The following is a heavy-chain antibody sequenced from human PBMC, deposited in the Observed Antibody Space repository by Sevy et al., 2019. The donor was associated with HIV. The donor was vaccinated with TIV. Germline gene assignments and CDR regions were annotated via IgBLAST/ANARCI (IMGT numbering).Heavy chain of an antibody. J-gene: IGHJ6*02. D-gene: IGHD3-3*01. CDR2: IRYDGSNK. CDR3: AKDGITIFGVANSAGMDV. V-gene: IGHV3-30*02. Sequence: GGSLRLSCAASGFTFSSYGMHWVRQAPGKGLEWVAFIRYDGSNKYYADSVKGRFTISRDNSKNTLYLQMNSLRAEDTAVYYCAKDGITIFGVANSAGMDVWGQGTTVTVSS. CDR1: GFTFSSYG.